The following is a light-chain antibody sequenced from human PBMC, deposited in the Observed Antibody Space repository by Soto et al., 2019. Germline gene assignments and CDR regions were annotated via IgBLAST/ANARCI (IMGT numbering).Light chain of an antibody. V-gene: IGKV1-39*01. Sequence: MTQSPATLSVSPGERATLSCRASQSVSSNLAWYQQKPGKAPKLLIYAASSLQSGVPSRFSGSTSGTDFTLTISSLQPEDFATYYCQQSYSSFTFGPGTKVDIK. J-gene: IGKJ3*01. CDR3: QQSYSSFT. CDR1: QSVSSN. CDR2: AAS.